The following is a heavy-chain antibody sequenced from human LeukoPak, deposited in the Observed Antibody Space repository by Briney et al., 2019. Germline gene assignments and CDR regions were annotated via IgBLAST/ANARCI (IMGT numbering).Heavy chain of an antibody. Sequence: DPGRSLRLSCAASGFTFSSYAMHWVRQAPGKGLEWVAVISYDGSNKYYADSVKGRFTISRDNSKNTLYLQMNSLRAEDTAVYYCARDNFLGDCSGGSCYEADYYYYGMDIWGQGTTVTVSS. J-gene: IGHJ6*02. D-gene: IGHD2-15*01. CDR3: ARDNFLGDCSGGSCYEADYYYYGMDI. CDR2: ISYDGSNK. V-gene: IGHV3-30-3*01. CDR1: GFTFSSYA.